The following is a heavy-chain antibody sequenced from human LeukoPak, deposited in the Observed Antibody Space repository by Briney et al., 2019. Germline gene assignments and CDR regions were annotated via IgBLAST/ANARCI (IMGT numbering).Heavy chain of an antibody. J-gene: IGHJ4*02. V-gene: IGHV3-23*01. Sequence: GGSLRLSCAASGFTFSSYAMSWVRQAPGKGLEWVSAISGSGTNTYYADSVKGRFTISRDNDKNTIYLQMNSLRVEDTAVYYCAKRSGSGGPFDYWGQGFLVTVSS. D-gene: IGHD3-10*01. CDR1: GFTFSSYA. CDR2: ISGSGTNT. CDR3: AKRSGSGGPFDY.